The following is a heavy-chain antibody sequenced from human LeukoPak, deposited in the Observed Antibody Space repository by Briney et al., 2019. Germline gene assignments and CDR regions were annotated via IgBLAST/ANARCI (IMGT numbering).Heavy chain of an antibody. CDR1: GFTFSTYA. J-gene: IGHJ4*02. Sequence: GGSLRLSCAASGFTFSTYAMNWVRQAPGKGLEWVSGISGSNGYTHYAGSVKGRFTISRDNSKNTLYMQMNSLRAEDTAVYYCAKEHMAAAVYYFDYWGQGTLVTVSS. CDR3: AKEHMAAAVYYFDY. V-gene: IGHV3-23*01. D-gene: IGHD2-15*01. CDR2: ISGSNGYT.